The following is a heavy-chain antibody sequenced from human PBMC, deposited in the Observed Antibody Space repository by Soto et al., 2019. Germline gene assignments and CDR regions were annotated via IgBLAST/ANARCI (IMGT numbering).Heavy chain of an antibody. CDR2: IYHSGST. Sequence: SETLSLTCAVSGGSISNSNWWSWVRQPPGKGLEWIGEIYHSGSTNYNPSLKSRVTISIDKSKNQFSLNLTSVTAADTAVYYCARDQLAMGASGWHPWGQGTLVTVSS. V-gene: IGHV4-4*02. D-gene: IGHD6-19*01. J-gene: IGHJ5*02. CDR3: ARDQLAMGASGWHP. CDR1: GGSISNSNW.